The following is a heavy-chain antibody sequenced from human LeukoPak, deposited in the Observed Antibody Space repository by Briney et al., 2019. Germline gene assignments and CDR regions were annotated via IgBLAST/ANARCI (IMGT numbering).Heavy chain of an antibody. CDR1: GFTFTTYW. J-gene: IGHJ4*02. CDR2: INSDGSIT. Sequence: PGGSLRLSCAASGFTFTTYWMHWVRQAPGKGLVWVSHINSDGSITSYADSVKGRFTISRDNAKNTLYLQMNSLRAEDTAVYYCAKSSEHYYDSSGYTSLFDYWGQGTLVTVSS. V-gene: IGHV3-74*01. D-gene: IGHD3-22*01. CDR3: AKSSEHYYDSSGYTSLFDY.